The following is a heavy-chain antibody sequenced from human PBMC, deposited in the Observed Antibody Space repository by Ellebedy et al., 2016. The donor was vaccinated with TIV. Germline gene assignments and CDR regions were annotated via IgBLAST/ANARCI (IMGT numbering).Heavy chain of an antibody. Sequence: AASVKVSCKASGYTFTSYYMHWVRQAPGQGLEWMGIINPSGGSTSYAQKLQGRVTMTRDTSTSTVYMELSSLRSEDTAVYYCARARIVGADGTPLGYWGQGTLVTVSS. CDR2: INPSGGST. CDR1: GYTFTSYY. CDR3: ARARIVGADGTPLGY. D-gene: IGHD1-26*01. V-gene: IGHV1-46*04. J-gene: IGHJ4*02.